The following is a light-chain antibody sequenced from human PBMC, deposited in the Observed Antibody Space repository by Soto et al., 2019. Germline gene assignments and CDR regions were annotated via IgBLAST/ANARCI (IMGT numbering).Light chain of an antibody. CDR1: QSVSDY. J-gene: IGKJ3*01. CDR2: GAS. CDR3: QHRNNRPFS. V-gene: IGKV3-15*01. Sequence: EKVMTQSPATLSVSPGERATLSCRASQSVSDYLAWYQQRPGQAPRLLIFGASTRATGFPARFSGSGSGTDFTLTISSLEPEDFAVYYCQHRNNRPFSFGPGTKVDIK.